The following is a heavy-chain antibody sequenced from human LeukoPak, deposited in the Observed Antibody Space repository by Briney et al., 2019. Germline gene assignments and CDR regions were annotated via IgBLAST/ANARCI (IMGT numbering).Heavy chain of an antibody. V-gene: IGHV1-69*06. CDR1: GGTCSSYA. CDR2: IIPIFGTA. CDR3: AQDCSGGSCQEEDY. J-gene: IGHJ4*02. Sequence: SVKVSCKASGGTCSSYAISWVRQAPGQGLEWMGGIIPIFGTANYAQKFQGRVTITADKSTSTAYMELSSLRSEDTAVYYCAQDCSGGSCQEEDYWGQGTLVTVSS. D-gene: IGHD2-15*01.